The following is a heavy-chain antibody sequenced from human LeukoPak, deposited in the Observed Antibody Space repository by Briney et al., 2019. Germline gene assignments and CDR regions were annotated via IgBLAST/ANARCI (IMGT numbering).Heavy chain of an antibody. CDR1: GFTFGSYS. CDR2: ISSSGSYI. Sequence: GGSLRLSCAASGFTFGSYSMNWVRQAPGKGLEWVSSISSSGSYIYYADSVKGRFTISRDNAKNSLYLQMNSLRAEDTAVYYCARDESSSDFDYWGQGTLVTVSS. CDR3: ARDESSSDFDY. D-gene: IGHD6-6*01. V-gene: IGHV3-21*01. J-gene: IGHJ4*02.